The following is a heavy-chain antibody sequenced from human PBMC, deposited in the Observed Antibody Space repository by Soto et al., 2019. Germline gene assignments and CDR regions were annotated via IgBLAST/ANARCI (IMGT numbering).Heavy chain of an antibody. D-gene: IGHD6-13*01. Sequence: QLQLQESGPGLVKPSETLSLTCTVSGGSISSSSYYWGWIRQPPGKGLEWIGSIYYSGSTYYNPSLKSRVTISVDTSKNQFSLKLSSVTAADTAVYYCARLISVFPPDSSSFNWFDPWGQGTLVTVSS. CDR2: IYYSGST. CDR1: GGSISSSSYY. V-gene: IGHV4-39*01. J-gene: IGHJ5*02. CDR3: ARLISVFPPDSSSFNWFDP.